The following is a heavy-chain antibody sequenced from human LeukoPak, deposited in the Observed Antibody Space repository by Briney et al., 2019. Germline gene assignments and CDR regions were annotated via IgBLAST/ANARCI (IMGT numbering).Heavy chain of an antibody. D-gene: IGHD2-15*01. Sequence: GGSLRLSCAASGFTFSSYAMSWVRQAPGKGLEWVSAISGSGGRTYYADSVKGRFTISRDNSKNTLYLQMNSLRAEDTAVYYCAKHGYCSGGSCYSYYYYGMDVWGKGTTVTVSS. CDR1: GFTFSSYA. CDR2: ISGSGGRT. V-gene: IGHV3-23*01. CDR3: AKHGYCSGGSCYSYYYYGMDV. J-gene: IGHJ6*04.